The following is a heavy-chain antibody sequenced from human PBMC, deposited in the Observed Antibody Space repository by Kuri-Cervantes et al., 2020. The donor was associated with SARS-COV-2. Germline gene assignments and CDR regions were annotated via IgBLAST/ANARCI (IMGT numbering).Heavy chain of an antibody. Sequence: GESLKIPCAASGFTVSSNYMSWVRQAPGKGLEWVSVIYSGGSTYYADSVKGRFTISRHNSKNTLYLQMNSLRAEDTAVYYCARAAAGPYYYYYGMDAWGQGTTVTVSS. D-gene: IGHD6-13*01. CDR3: ARAAAGPYYYYYGMDA. V-gene: IGHV3-53*04. CDR2: IYSGGST. CDR1: GFTVSSNY. J-gene: IGHJ6*02.